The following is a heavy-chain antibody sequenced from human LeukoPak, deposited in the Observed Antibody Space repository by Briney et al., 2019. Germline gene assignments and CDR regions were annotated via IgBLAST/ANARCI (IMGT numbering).Heavy chain of an antibody. J-gene: IGHJ4*02. D-gene: IGHD7-27*01. CDR1: GFTFSTYT. Sequence: QPGGSLRLSCAASGFTFSTYTMYWVRHPPGKRLEWVSIIGNNGGGIHYADSVRGRFTISRDNSKNALYLQMSSLRVEDTAVYYCAIDPNWGTHSWGQGVLVTVSS. CDR2: IGNNGGGI. CDR3: AIDPNWGTHS. V-gene: IGHV3-23*01.